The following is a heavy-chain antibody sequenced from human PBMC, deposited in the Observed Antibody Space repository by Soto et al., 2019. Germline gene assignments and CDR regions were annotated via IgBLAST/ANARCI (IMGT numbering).Heavy chain of an antibody. CDR1: GFTFSSYG. J-gene: IGHJ4*02. Sequence: GGSLRLSCAASGFTFSSYGVHWVRQAPGKGLEWVAVISYDGSNKYYADSVKGRFTISRDNSKNTLYLQMNSLRAEDTAVYYCAKVRGYSGYDYSAFDYWGQGTLVTVSS. D-gene: IGHD5-12*01. CDR3: AKVRGYSGYDYSAFDY. CDR2: ISYDGSNK. V-gene: IGHV3-30*18.